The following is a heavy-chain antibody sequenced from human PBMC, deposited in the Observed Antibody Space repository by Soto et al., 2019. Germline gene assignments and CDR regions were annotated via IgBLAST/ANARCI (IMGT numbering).Heavy chain of an antibody. Sequence: PGESLKISCKASGYSFTSYWLGCVRQMPWKGLEWMVLIYPGDSDTIYSPSFQGQVTISADKSISTAYLQRNSLKASDTAMYYCARRDYYGMDVWGQGTTVTVSS. CDR3: ARRDYYGMDV. CDR2: IYPGDSDT. V-gene: IGHV5-51*01. CDR1: GYSFTSYW. J-gene: IGHJ6*02.